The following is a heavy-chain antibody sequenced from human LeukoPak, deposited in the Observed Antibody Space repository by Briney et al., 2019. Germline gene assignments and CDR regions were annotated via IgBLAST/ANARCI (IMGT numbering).Heavy chain of an antibody. CDR2: ISGSGTI. V-gene: IGHV4-4*07. Sequence: SETLSLTCTVSGGSIHSYWSWIRQPAGKGLEWIGRISGSGTITYNPALQSRLTISIDTSKNQFSLKLMSVTAADTAVYYCAAVPDNYYSLYYFNYWGQGILVTVSS. CDR3: AAVPDNYYSLYYFNY. CDR1: GGSIHSY. J-gene: IGHJ4*02. D-gene: IGHD3-10*01.